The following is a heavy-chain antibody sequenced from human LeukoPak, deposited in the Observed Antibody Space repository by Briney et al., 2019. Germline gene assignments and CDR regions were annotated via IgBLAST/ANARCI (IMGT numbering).Heavy chain of an antibody. CDR2: FDPEDGET. CDR1: GYTLTELS. J-gene: IGHJ3*02. D-gene: IGHD6-13*01. V-gene: IGHV1-24*01. Sequence: GASVKVSCKVSGYTLTELSMHWVRQAPGKGLEWMGGFDPEDGETIYAQKFQGRVTMTEDTSTDTAYMELSSLRSEDTAVYHCATVGGIRGAFDIWGQGTMVTVSS. CDR3: ATVGGIRGAFDI.